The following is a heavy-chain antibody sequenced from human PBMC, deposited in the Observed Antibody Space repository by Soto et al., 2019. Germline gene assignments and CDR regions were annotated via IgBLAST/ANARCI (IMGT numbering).Heavy chain of an antibody. CDR3: ARSPPLVGATLSYRGYYQYGMDV. Sequence: QVQLVQSGAEVKKPGASVKVSCKASGYIFISYGINWVRQAPGQGLEWMGWISAYNGNTNYAQKLQGRVTMTTDTSTSTAYMALRSLRSDDTAVYYWARSPPLVGATLSYRGYYQYGMDVWGQGTTVTVSS. J-gene: IGHJ6*02. CDR1: GYIFISYG. CDR2: ISAYNGNT. V-gene: IGHV1-18*01. D-gene: IGHD1-26*01.